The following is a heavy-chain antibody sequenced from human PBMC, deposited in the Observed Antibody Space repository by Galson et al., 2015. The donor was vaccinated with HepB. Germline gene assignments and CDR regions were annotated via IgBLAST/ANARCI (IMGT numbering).Heavy chain of an antibody. CDR2: ISGCNGNT. CDR1: GYTFNDYG. Sequence: SVKVSCKASGYTFNDYGISWVRQAPGQGLEWMGWISGCNGNTNYAQRLQGRVLLTTDTSTSTAYMELRGLTSDDTAVYYCARSDFGDSRRYFYYFDFWGQGTLVTVSS. J-gene: IGHJ4*02. CDR3: ARSDFGDSRRYFYYFDF. D-gene: IGHD4-17*01. V-gene: IGHV1-18*01.